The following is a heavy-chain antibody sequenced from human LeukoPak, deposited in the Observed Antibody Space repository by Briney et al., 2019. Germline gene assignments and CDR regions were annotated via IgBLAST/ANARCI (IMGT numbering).Heavy chain of an antibody. V-gene: IGHV4-34*01. D-gene: IGHD3-3*01. CDR3: ASKTIFGVVIILEYFQH. CDR1: GGSFSGYY. Sequence: SETLYLTCAVSGGSFSGYYWSWIRQPPGKGLEWIGEINHSGSTNYNPSLKSRVTISVDTSKNPFSLKLSSVTGADTAVYYCASKTIFGVVIILEYFQHWGQGTLVTVSS. J-gene: IGHJ1*01. CDR2: INHSGST.